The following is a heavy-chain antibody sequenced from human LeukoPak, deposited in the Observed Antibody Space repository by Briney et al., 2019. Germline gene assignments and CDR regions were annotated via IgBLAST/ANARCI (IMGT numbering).Heavy chain of an antibody. D-gene: IGHD6-19*01. CDR3: AKQGATAVAAGGDFDY. CDR1: GFTFSSYA. J-gene: IGHJ4*02. CDR2: ISGSGGST. V-gene: IGHV3-23*01. Sequence: PGGSLRLSCAASGFTFSSYAMNWVRQAPGKGLEWVSGISGSGGSTYYADSVKGRFTISRDNSKSTLYLQMNSLRAEDTAVYYCAKQGATAVAAGGDFDYWGQGTLVTVSS.